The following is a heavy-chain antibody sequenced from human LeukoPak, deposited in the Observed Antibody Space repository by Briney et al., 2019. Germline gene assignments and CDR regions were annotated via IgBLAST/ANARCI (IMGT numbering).Heavy chain of an antibody. V-gene: IGHV3-23*01. Sequence: GGSLRLSCAASGFTFSSYAMSWVRQAPGKGLEWVSAISGSGGSTYYADSVKGRFTISRDNSKNTLYMQMNSLRAEDTAVYYCAKGGVLLWFEELFSGMDVWGQGTTVTVSS. CDR3: AKGGVLLWFEELFSGMDV. J-gene: IGHJ6*02. CDR2: ISGSGGST. CDR1: GFTFSSYA. D-gene: IGHD3-10*01.